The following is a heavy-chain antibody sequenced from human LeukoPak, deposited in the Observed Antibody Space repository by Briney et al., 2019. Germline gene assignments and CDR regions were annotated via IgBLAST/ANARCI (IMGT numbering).Heavy chain of an antibody. Sequence: SETLSLTCTVSGGSISSGDYYWSWIRQPPGKGLEWIGYIYYSGSTYYNPSLKSRVTISVDTSKSQFSLKLSSVTAADTAVYYCARNLQTYYDILTGYYAPPFFDYWGQGTLVTVSS. CDR1: GGSISSGDYY. D-gene: IGHD3-9*01. CDR2: IYYSGST. CDR3: ARNLQTYYDILTGYYAPPFFDY. V-gene: IGHV4-30-4*01. J-gene: IGHJ4*02.